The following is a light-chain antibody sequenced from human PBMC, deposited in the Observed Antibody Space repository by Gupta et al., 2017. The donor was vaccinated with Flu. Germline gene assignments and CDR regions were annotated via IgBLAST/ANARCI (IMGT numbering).Light chain of an antibody. V-gene: IGLV2-14*01. CDR1: SSDVGGYNY. CDR3: SSYTSSSTLV. CDR2: EVS. Sequence: SITISCTGTSSDVGGYNYVSWYQQHQGKAPKLMSYEVSNRPSGVSNRFSGSKSGNTASLTISGLQAEDEADYYCSSYTSSSTLVFGGGTKLTVL. J-gene: IGLJ2*01.